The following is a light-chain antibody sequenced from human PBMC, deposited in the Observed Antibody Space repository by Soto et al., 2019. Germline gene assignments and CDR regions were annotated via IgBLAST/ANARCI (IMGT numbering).Light chain of an antibody. CDR1: QDITND. CDR2: EAS. V-gene: IGKV1-33*01. CDR3: QQYDNVPLT. J-gene: IGKJ4*01. Sequence: DIQMTQSPSSLYASVGDRVTITCQASQDITNDLNWYQQKPGKAPKVLIYEASNLKTGVPSRFSGSGSGTDFTFTISSLQPEDIATYFCQQYDNVPLTFGGGTKVEIK.